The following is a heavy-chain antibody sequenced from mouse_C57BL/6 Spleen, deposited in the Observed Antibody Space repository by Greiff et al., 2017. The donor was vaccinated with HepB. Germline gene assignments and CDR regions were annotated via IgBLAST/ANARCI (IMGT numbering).Heavy chain of an antibody. CDR2: ISSGSSTI. V-gene: IGHV5-17*01. Sequence: EVHLVESGGGLVKPGGSLKLSCAASGFTFSDYGMHWVRQAPEKGLEWVAYISSGSSTIYYADTVKGRFTISRANAKNTLFLQMTSLRSEDTAMYYWSRTYGSSSWFAYWGQGTLVTVSA. D-gene: IGHD1-1*01. CDR3: SRTYGSSSWFAY. J-gene: IGHJ3*01. CDR1: GFTFSDYG.